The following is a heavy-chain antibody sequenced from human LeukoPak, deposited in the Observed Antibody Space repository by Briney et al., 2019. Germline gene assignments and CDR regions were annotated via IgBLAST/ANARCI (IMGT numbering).Heavy chain of an antibody. CDR1: GGSFSGYY. CDR2: INHSGST. CDR3: ARGNIVVVPAAIDGDSKEYYFDY. V-gene: IGHV4-34*01. J-gene: IGHJ4*02. Sequence: SETLSLTCAVYGGSFSGYYWSWIRQPPGKGLEWIGEINHSGSTNYNPSLKSRVTISVDTSKNQFSLKLSSVTAADTAVYYCARGNIVVVPAAIDGDSKEYYFDYWGQGTLVTVSS. D-gene: IGHD2-2*01.